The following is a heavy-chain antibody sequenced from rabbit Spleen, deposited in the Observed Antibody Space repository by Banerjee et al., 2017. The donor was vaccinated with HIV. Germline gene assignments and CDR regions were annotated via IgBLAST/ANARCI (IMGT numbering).Heavy chain of an antibody. J-gene: IGHJ4*01. CDR1: GVSFSLSSY. V-gene: IGHV1S40*01. CDR2: IDDGSSGFT. Sequence: QSLEESGGGLVKPGASLTLTCTASGVSFSLSSYMCWVRQAPGKGLEWIGCIDDGSSGFTYYATWANGRFTCSKASSTTVTLQMTRLTAADTASFFSARGLFRGDVALWGPGTLVTVS. CDR3: ARGLFRGDVAL. D-gene: IGHD2-1*01.